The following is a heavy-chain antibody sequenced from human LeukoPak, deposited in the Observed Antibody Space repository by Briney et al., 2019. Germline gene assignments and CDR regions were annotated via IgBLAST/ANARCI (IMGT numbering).Heavy chain of an antibody. V-gene: IGHV4-30-2*01. J-gene: IGHJ3*02. CDR1: GSSISSGGYS. CDR2: IYHSGST. Sequence: PSETLSLTCTVSGSSISSGGYSWSWIRQPPGKGLEWIGYIYHSGSTYYNPSLKSRVTISVDRSKNQFSLKLSSVTAADTAVYYCARSTIFGVGGNAFDIWGQGTMVTVSS. D-gene: IGHD3-3*01. CDR3: ARSTIFGVGGNAFDI.